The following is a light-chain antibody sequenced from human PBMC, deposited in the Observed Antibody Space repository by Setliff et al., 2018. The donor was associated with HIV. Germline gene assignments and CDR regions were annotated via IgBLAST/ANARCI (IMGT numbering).Light chain of an antibody. J-gene: IGLJ3*02. CDR2: TNN. Sequence: QSVLTQPPSASGTPGQRVTISCSGSSSNIGRNTVNWYQQLPGTAPKLLIYTNNQRPSGVPDRFSGSKSGTSASLAISGLQSEDEADYHCASWDDSLNGWVFGGGTKSPS. V-gene: IGLV1-44*01. CDR3: ASWDDSLNGWV. CDR1: SSNIGRNT.